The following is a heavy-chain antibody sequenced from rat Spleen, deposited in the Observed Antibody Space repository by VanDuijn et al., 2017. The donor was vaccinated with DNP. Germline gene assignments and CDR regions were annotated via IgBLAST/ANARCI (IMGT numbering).Heavy chain of an antibody. CDR3: ARGDILRSFDY. J-gene: IGHJ2*01. V-gene: IGHV3-1*01. Sequence: EVQLQESGPGLVKPSQSLSLTCSVTAYSITTNYWGWIRQFPGNKMEYIGHITYSGSTSYNPSLKSRISITRDTSKNQFFLQVNSVTTEDTATYYCARGDILRSFDYWGQGVMVTVSS. CDR1: AYSITTNY. D-gene: IGHD1-6*01. CDR2: ITYSGST.